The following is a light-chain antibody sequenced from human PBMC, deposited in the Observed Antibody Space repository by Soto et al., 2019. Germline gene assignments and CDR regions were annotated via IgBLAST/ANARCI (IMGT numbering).Light chain of an antibody. V-gene: IGKV1-9*01. CDR2: AAS. CDR3: QQRSNWPPAIT. Sequence: DIPFTQSPSFLSASVGDRVTITCRASQGISSYLAWYQQKPGKAPKLLIYAASTLQSGVPARFSGSGSGTDFTLTISSLEPEDFAVYYCQQRSNWPPAITFGQGTRLEIK. CDR1: QGISSY. J-gene: IGKJ5*01.